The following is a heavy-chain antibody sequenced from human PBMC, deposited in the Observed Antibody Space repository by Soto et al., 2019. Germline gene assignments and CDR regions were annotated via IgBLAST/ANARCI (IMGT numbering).Heavy chain of an antibody. J-gene: IGHJ4*02. D-gene: IGHD3-16*02. CDR3: AKTSSNYRYYFDS. Sequence: EVQLLESGGGLVQPGGSLRLSCAASGFTFSSYAMSWVRQAPGKGLEWVSIISGSGGSTYYADSVKGRFTVSRDNSKNTLFLQMNSLRAEDTAVYYCAKTSSNYRYYFDSWGQGTLVTVSS. V-gene: IGHV3-23*01. CDR2: ISGSGGST. CDR1: GFTFSSYA.